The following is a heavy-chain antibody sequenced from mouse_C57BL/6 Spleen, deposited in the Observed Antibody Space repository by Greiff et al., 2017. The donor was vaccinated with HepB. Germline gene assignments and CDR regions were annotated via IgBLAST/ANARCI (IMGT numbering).Heavy chain of an antibody. Sequence: EVQLQQSGAELVRPGASVKLSCTASGFNIKDDYMHWVKQRPEQGLEWIGWIDPENGDTEYASKFQGKATITADTSSNTAYLQLSSLTSEDTAVYYCTTVTMITRRYYFDYWGQGTTLTVSS. V-gene: IGHV14-4*01. CDR2: IDPENGDT. CDR3: TTVTMITRRYYFDY. CDR1: GFNIKDDY. J-gene: IGHJ2*01. D-gene: IGHD2-4*01.